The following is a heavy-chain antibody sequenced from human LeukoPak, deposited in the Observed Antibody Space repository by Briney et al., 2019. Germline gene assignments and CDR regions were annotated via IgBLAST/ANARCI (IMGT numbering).Heavy chain of an antibody. CDR2: ITSSSSAI. D-gene: IGHD2/OR15-2a*01. Sequence: GGSLRLSCAASGFTFSISGRNWVRQAPGKGLEWVSHITSSSSAIYYADSVKGRFTISRDNAKNSLYLQMNSLRDEDTAVYYCARCKDFAFDYWGQGTLVTVSS. V-gene: IGHV3-48*02. J-gene: IGHJ4*02. CDR3: ARCKDFAFDY. CDR1: GFTFSISG.